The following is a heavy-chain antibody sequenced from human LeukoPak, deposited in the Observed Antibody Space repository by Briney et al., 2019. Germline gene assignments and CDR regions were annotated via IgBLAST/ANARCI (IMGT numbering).Heavy chain of an antibody. J-gene: IGHJ4*02. CDR2: IGGSGGST. D-gene: IGHD6-13*01. V-gene: IGHV3-23*01. Sequence: PGGSLRLSCAAAGCTVSSEAMSWVRQAPGKRLEWVSAIGGSGGSTYYADSVKGRFTISRDNSKNTLYLQMNSLRAEDTAVYYCAKDFKYSSSWYAGYYFDYWGQGTLVTVSS. CDR1: GCTVSSEA. CDR3: AKDFKYSSSWYAGYYFDY.